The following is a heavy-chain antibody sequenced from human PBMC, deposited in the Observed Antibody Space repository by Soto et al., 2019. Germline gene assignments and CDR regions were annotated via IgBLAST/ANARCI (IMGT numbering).Heavy chain of an antibody. J-gene: IGHJ5*02. CDR2: IIPIFGTA. Sequence: GTSVKVSCKASGGTFSSYAISWVRQAPGQGLEWMGGIIPIFGTANYAQKFQGRVTITADESKSTDYMELSSLRSEDTDVYYCPRDPTGTTYNWFDTWGKGNLVTSPQ. CDR1: GGTFSSYA. V-gene: IGHV1-69*13. CDR3: PRDPTGTTYNWFDT. D-gene: IGHD1-1*01.